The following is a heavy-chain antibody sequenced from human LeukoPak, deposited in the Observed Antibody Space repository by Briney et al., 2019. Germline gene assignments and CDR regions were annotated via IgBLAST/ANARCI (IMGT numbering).Heavy chain of an antibody. CDR3: ARVRYFDWLNLDY. V-gene: IGHV4-30-4*07. CDR1: GGSISSGGYS. D-gene: IGHD3-9*01. Sequence: TLSLTCAVSGGSISSGGYSWSWIRQPPGKGLEWIGYIYYSGSTYYNPSLKSRVTISVDTSKNQFSLKLSSVTAADTAVYYCARVRYFDWLNLDYWGQGTLVTVSS. CDR2: IYYSGST. J-gene: IGHJ4*02.